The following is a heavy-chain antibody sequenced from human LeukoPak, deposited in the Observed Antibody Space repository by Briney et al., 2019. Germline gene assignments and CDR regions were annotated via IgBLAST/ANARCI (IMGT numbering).Heavy chain of an antibody. CDR3: ARAQGNYYHYYMDV. Sequence: ASVKVSCKASGYTFTSYHLHWVRQAPGQGLEWMGIINPSGGSPNYAQKFQGRVTMTRDMSTSTVNMELSSLRSEDTAVYYCARAQGNYYHYYMDVWGKGTTVTVSS. J-gene: IGHJ6*03. CDR1: GYTFTSYH. V-gene: IGHV1-46*01. CDR2: INPSGGSP.